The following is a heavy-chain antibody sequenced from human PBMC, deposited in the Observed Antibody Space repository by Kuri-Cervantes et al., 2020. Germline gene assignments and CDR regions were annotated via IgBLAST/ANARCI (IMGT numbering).Heavy chain of an antibody. CDR2: IWYDGSNK. Sequence: GGSLRLSCAASGFTFSSYGMHRVRQAPGKGLEWVAVIWYDGSNKYYADSVKGRFTISRDNSKNTLYLQMNSLRAEDTAVYYCAREYFIRAEDAFDIWGQGTMVTVSS. V-gene: IGHV3-33*08. D-gene: IGHD3-10*01. CDR1: GFTFSSYG. J-gene: IGHJ3*02. CDR3: AREYFIRAEDAFDI.